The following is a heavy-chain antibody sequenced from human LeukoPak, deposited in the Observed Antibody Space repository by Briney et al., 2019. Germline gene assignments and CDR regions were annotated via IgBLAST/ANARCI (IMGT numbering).Heavy chain of an antibody. V-gene: IGHV1-8*01. J-gene: IGHJ4*02. CDR3: TRGSSGRRDN. CDR2: MNPNSGNT. D-gene: IGHD6-19*01. CDR1: GYTFTSCD. Sequence: ASVKVSCKASGYTFTSCDINWVRQATGQGLERMEWMNPNSGNTGYGQSFQGRIAMTRDISIGTAYMELSNLTSEDTAIYYCTRGSSGRRDNWGQGTLVTVSA.